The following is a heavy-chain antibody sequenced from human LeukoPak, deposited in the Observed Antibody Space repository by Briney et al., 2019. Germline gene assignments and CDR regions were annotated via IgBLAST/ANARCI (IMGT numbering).Heavy chain of an antibody. V-gene: IGHV4-4*07. D-gene: IGHD1-26*01. CDR2: IYTTGSS. J-gene: IGHJ3*02. Sequence: SETLSLTFPVSGASLRSHYRSLIRPPPGQGLLWLGRIYTTGSSSYNPSLESRVTMSVDTSKNQFSLKLRSVTAADTAVYYCATAGSRPGTFDIWGQGTMVTVSS. CDR3: ATAGSRPGTFDI. CDR1: GASLRSHY.